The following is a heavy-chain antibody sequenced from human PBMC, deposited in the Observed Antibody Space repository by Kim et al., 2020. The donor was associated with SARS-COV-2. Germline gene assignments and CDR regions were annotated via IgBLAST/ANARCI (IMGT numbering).Heavy chain of an antibody. CDR2: T. J-gene: IGHJ3*02. CDR3: AALTPGAFDI. Sequence: TYYNPSLKSRVTISVDTSNNQFSLKLSSVTAADTAVYYCAALTPGAFDIWGQGTMVTVSS. V-gene: IGHV4-39*01.